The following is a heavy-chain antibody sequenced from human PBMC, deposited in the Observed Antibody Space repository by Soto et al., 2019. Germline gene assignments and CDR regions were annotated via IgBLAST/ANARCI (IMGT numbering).Heavy chain of an antibody. Sequence: PGGSLRLSCAASGFTFSSYGMHWVRQAPGKGLEWVAVISYDGSNKYYADSVKGRFTISRDNSKNTLYLQMNSLRAEDTAVYYCAKDAGYCSSTSCYTDYGMDVWGQGTTVTVSS. D-gene: IGHD2-2*02. CDR1: GFTFSSYG. V-gene: IGHV3-30*18. CDR3: AKDAGYCSSTSCYTDYGMDV. CDR2: ISYDGSNK. J-gene: IGHJ6*02.